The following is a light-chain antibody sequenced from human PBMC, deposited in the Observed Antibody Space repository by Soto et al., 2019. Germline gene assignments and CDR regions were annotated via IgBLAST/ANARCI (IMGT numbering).Light chain of an antibody. CDR2: GAS. CDR1: QSLSRF. J-gene: IGKJ4*01. Sequence: EVVLTQSPATLSLSPGERATLSCRASQSLSRFLAWYQQKPGQAPRLLIYGASNRATGVPARFSGSGSGTDFTLTISSLEPEDFAVYYCQQRTNWLTFGGGTKVDIK. V-gene: IGKV3-11*01. CDR3: QQRTNWLT.